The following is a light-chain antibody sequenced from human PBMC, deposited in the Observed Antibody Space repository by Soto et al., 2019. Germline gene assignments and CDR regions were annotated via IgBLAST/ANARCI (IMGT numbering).Light chain of an antibody. CDR1: QSISSTY. J-gene: IGKJ1*01. CDR3: QQYGYSPPWT. Sequence: EIVLTQSPATLSLSPGERATLSCRASQSISSTYLAWYHQRPGQAPRLLIYDASTRATGIPARFSGTGSGTDFTLTISGLEPEDLGVYFCQQYGYSPPWTFGQGTKVEI. V-gene: IGKV3-20*01. CDR2: DAS.